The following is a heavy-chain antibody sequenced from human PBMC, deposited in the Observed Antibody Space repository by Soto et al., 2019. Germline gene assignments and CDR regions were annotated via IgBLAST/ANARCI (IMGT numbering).Heavy chain of an antibody. CDR1: GYTFTSYG. CDR2: ISAYNGNT. J-gene: IGHJ6*03. Sequence: ASVKVSCKASGYTFTSYGISWVRQAPGQGLEWMGWISAYNGNTNYAQKLQGRVTMTTDTSTSTAYMELRSLRSDDTAVYYCARELGSGSPPDYSMDVWGKGTTVTVSS. D-gene: IGHD3-10*01. V-gene: IGHV1-18*01. CDR3: ARELGSGSPPDYSMDV.